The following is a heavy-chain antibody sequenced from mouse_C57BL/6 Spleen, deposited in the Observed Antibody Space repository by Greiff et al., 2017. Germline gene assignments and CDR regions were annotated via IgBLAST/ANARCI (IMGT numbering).Heavy chain of an antibody. V-gene: IGHV1-82*01. CDR2: IYPGDGAT. CDR1: GYAFSSSW. Sequence: VQLKQSGPELVKPGASVKISCKASGYAFSSSWMNWVKQRPGKGLEWIGRIYPGDGATNYNGKFKGKATLTSDKSSSTAYMQLSSLTSEDSAVYFCARCGDYDDYAMDYWGQGTSVTVSS. CDR3: ARCGDYDDYAMDY. J-gene: IGHJ4*01. D-gene: IGHD2-4*01.